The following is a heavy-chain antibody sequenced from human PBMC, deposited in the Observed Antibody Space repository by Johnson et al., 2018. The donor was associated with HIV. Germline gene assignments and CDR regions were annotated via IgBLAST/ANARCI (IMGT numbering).Heavy chain of an antibody. V-gene: IGHV3-30*18. Sequence: QVQLVESGGGVVQPGRSLRLSCAASGFTFSSYAIHWVRQAPGKGLEWVALISYDGSNKYYADSVKGRFTISRDKSKNTLYLQMDSLRPEDTAVYYCAKIWGDIAATGDAFDIWGQGTMVTVSS. J-gene: IGHJ3*02. CDR1: GFTFSSYA. CDR3: AKIWGDIAATGDAFDI. CDR2: ISYDGSNK. D-gene: IGHD5-12*01.